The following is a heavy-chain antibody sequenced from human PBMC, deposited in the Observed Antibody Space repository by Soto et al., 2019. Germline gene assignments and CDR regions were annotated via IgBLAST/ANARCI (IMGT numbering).Heavy chain of an antibody. V-gene: IGHV4-59*01. CDR1: GGSISSYY. Sequence: SETLSLTCTVSGGSISSYYWSWIRQPPGKGLEWIGYIYYSGSTNYNPSLKSRVTISVDTSKNQFSLNLSSLRSEDTAVYYCARDKDFYSSGYDYWGQGTLVTVSS. CDR3: ARDKDFYSSGYDY. D-gene: IGHD6-19*01. J-gene: IGHJ4*02. CDR2: IYYSGST.